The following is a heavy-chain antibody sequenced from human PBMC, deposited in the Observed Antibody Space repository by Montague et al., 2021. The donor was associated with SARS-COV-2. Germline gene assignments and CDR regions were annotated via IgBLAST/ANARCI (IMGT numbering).Heavy chain of an antibody. CDR3: ARDKAEYIVVVPAVPLAYGMDV. CDR1: GGSISGSSYY. V-gene: IGHV4-39*07. D-gene: IGHD2-2*01. J-gene: IGHJ6*02. CDR2: IYYSGST. Sequence: SETLSLTCTVSGGSISGSSYYWGWIRQPPGKGLEWIGSIYYSGSTYYNPSLKSRVTISVDTSKNQFSLKLSSVTAADTAVYYCARDKAEYIVVVPAVPLAYGMDVWGQGTTVTVSS.